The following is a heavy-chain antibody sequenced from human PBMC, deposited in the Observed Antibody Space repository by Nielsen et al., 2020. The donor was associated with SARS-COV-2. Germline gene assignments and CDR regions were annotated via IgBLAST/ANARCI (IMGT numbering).Heavy chain of an antibody. V-gene: IGHV3-21*01. CDR2: ISSSSSYT. CDR3: ARDSSTMVRGVNDY. J-gene: IGHJ4*02. D-gene: IGHD3-10*01. Sequence: GESLKISCAASGFTFSSYSMNWVRQAPGKGLEWVSSISSSSSYTNYADSVKGRFTISRDNAKNSLYLQMNSLRAEDTAVYYCARDSSTMVRGVNDYWGQGTLVTVSS. CDR1: GFTFSSYS.